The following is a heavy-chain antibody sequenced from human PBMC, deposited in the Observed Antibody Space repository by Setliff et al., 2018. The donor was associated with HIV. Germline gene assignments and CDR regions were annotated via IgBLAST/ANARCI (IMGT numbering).Heavy chain of an antibody. D-gene: IGHD2-2*01. V-gene: IGHV4-39*03. Sequence: PSETLSLTCTVSGGSISSSSYYWGWIRQPPGKGLEWIGTIYYSGSTYYNPSLKSRVSLSVDTSRNQFSLKLTSVTAADTAVYFCLRLYRGSSTKEKSDSWGQGVLVTVS. CDR2: IYYSGST. CDR1: GGSISSSSYY. J-gene: IGHJ4*02. CDR3: LRLYRGSSTKEKSDS.